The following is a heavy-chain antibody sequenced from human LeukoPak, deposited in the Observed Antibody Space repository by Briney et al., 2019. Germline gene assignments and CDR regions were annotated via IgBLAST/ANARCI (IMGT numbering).Heavy chain of an antibody. V-gene: IGHV5-51*01. CDR1: GYSFTSYW. D-gene: IGHD2-2*01. J-gene: IGHJ6*02. CDR2: IYPGDSDT. Sequence: GESLKISCKGSGYSFTSYWIGWVRQMPGKGLEWMGIIYPGDSDTRYSPSFQGQVTISADKSISTAYLQWSSLKASDTAMYYCARHRGAIVVVPAATSTNFYGMDVWSQGTTVTVSS. CDR3: ARHRGAIVVVPAATSTNFYGMDV.